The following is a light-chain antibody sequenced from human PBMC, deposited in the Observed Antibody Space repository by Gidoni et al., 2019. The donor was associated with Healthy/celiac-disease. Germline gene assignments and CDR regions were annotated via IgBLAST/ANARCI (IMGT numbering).Light chain of an antibody. J-gene: IGKJ4*01. V-gene: IGKV1-33*01. CDR2: DAS. CDR3: QQYVNLPPHT. Sequence: DIQMTQSPSSLSASVGDRVTITCQASQDISNHLNWYQQKPGKAPKLLIYDASNLETGVPSRFSGRGSGKDFTFTISSLQPEDIATYYCQQYVNLPPHTFGGGTKVEIK. CDR1: QDISNH.